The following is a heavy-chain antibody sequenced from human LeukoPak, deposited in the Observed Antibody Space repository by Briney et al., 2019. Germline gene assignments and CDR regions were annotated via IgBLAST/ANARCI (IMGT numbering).Heavy chain of an antibody. D-gene: IGHD1-26*01. CDR2: ISGSGGST. CDR3: AKESISGSYSTVFDY. CDR1: GFTFSSYA. Sequence: PGGSLKLSCAASGFTFSSYAMSWVRQAPGKGLEWVSAISGSGGSTYYADSVKGRFTISRDNSKNTLYLQMNSLRAEDTAVYYCAKESISGSYSTVFDYWGQGTLVTVSS. V-gene: IGHV3-23*01. J-gene: IGHJ4*02.